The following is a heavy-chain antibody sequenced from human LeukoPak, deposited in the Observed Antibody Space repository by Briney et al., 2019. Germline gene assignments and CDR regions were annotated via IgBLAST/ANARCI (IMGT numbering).Heavy chain of an antibody. Sequence: SETLSLTCTVSGGSISSYYWSWIRQPPGKGLEWIGYIYYSGSTNYNPSLKSRVTISVDTSKNQFSLKLSSVTAADTAVYYCARVWLSSGSYWYFDFWGRGTLVIVSS. CDR3: ARVWLSSGSYWYFDF. D-gene: IGHD3-22*01. CDR1: GGSISSYY. V-gene: IGHV4-59*08. J-gene: IGHJ2*01. CDR2: IYYSGST.